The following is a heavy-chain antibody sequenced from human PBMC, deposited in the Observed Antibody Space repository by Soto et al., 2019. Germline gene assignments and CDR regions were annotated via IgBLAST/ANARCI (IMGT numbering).Heavy chain of an antibody. CDR3: ARGSRYDFWSGYYVDYYYYYGMDV. V-gene: IGHV4-4*02. J-gene: IGHJ6*02. CDR1: GGSISSSNW. CDR2: IYHSGST. Sequence: SETLSLTCAVSGGSISSSNWWSWVRQPPGKGLEWIGEIYHSGSTNYNPSLRSRVTISVDKSKNQFSLKLSSVTAADTAVYYCARGSRYDFWSGYYVDYYYYYGMDVWGQGTTVTVSS. D-gene: IGHD3-3*01.